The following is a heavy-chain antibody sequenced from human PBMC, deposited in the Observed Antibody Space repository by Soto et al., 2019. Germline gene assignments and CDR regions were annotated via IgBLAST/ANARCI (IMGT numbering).Heavy chain of an antibody. CDR1: GGSFSGYY. CDR3: AGGIAVAGTGGNYYYGMDV. J-gene: IGHJ6*02. Sequence: PSETLSLTCAVYGGSFSGYYWSWIRQPPGKGLEWIGEINHSGSTNYNPSLKSRVTISVDTSKNQSPLKLSSVTAADTAVYYCAGGIAVAGTGGNYYYGMDVWGQGTTVTVSS. CDR2: INHSGST. V-gene: IGHV4-34*01. D-gene: IGHD6-19*01.